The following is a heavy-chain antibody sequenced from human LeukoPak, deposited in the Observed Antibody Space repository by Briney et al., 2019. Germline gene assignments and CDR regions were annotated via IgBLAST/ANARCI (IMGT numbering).Heavy chain of an antibody. CDR2: ISGSGGST. CDR3: AAWGLGPWSSGWYYYYGMDV. J-gene: IGHJ6*02. Sequence: GGSLRLSCAASGFTFSSYATSWVRQAPGKGLEWVSAISGSGGSTYYADSVKGRFTISRDNSKNTLYLQMNSLRAEDTAVYYCAAWGLGPWSSGWYYYYGMDVWGQGTTVTVSS. CDR1: GFTFSSYA. V-gene: IGHV3-23*01. D-gene: IGHD6-19*01.